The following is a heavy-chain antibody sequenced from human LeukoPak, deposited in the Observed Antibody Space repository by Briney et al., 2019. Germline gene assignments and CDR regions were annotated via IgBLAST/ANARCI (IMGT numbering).Heavy chain of an antibody. CDR2: IDMSGVFT. V-gene: IGHV3-23*01. J-gene: IGHJ5*02. CDR3: GPNVGHLDLDWFDP. D-gene: IGHD1-26*01. CDR1: GFTFSSYW. Sequence: LPGGSLRLSCAASGFTFSSYWMSWVRQAPGKGLEWVSTIDMSGVFTSYAHSVKGRFTISRDNSKNTVYLQMISLRADDTAIYYCGPNVGHLDLDWFDPWGQGTLVTVSS.